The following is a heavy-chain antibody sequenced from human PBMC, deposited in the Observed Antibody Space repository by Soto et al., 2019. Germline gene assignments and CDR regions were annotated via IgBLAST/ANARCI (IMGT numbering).Heavy chain of an antibody. Sequence: EVQLVESGGGLVQPGGSLRLSCAASGFTFSSYDMHLLRQTPGKGLEWVSAIGSAGDTYYLGSVKGRFTISRDNAKASLYLHLNSLRPGDTAVYFCARGGYASGYYHYAMDLRGQGTTVTVSS. J-gene: IGHJ6*02. CDR3: ARGGYASGYYHYAMDL. CDR1: GFTFSSYD. D-gene: IGHD6-19*01. CDR2: IGSAGDT. V-gene: IGHV3-13*01.